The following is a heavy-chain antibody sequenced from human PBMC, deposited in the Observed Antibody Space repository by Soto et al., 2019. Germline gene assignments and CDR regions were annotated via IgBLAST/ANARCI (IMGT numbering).Heavy chain of an antibody. CDR2: ISAYNGNT. V-gene: IGHV1-18*01. D-gene: IGHD3-22*01. J-gene: IGHJ4*02. CDR3: ARARQYYDSSGYRGVVDY. CDR1: GYTFTSYG. Sequence: QVQLVQSGAEVKKPGASVKVSCKASGYTFTSYGISWVRQAPGQGLEWMGWISAYNGNTNYAQKLQGRVTMTKDTSTSTAYMELRSLRSDDTAVYYCARARQYYDSSGYRGVVDYWGQGTLVTVSS.